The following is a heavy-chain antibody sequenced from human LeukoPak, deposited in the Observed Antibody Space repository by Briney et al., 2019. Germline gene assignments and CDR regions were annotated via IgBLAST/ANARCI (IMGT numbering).Heavy chain of an antibody. D-gene: IGHD6-6*01. CDR1: GFTFSSYR. V-gene: IGHV3-7*01. Sequence: PGGSLRLSCAASGFTFSSYRMSWVRQAPGKGLEWVANIKQDGSDKYYVDSVKGRFTISRDNAKNSLYLQMNSLRAEDTAVYYCASLYSSSSGDEEGYWGQGTLVTVSS. CDR3: ASLYSSSSGDEEGY. CDR2: IKQDGSDK. J-gene: IGHJ4*02.